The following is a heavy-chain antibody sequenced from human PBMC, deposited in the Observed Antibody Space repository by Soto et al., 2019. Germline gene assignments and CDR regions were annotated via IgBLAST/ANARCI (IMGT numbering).Heavy chain of an antibody. CDR3: ARSLGSAWSFLFDY. Sequence: PSQTLSLTCAISGDSVSSSTATWNWIRQSPSRGLEWLGRTYYRSTWYNDYADSVKGRITINADTSKNHFSLQLHSVAPEDTAVFYCARSLGSAWSFLFDYWVQGTLVTVSS. V-gene: IGHV6-1*01. J-gene: IGHJ4*02. CDR1: GDSVSSSTAT. D-gene: IGHD6-19*01. CDR2: TYYRSTWYN.